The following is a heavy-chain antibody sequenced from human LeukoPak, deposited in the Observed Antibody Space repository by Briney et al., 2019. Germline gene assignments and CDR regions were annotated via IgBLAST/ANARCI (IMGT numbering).Heavy chain of an antibody. Sequence: GGSLRLSCAASGFTFSDYSMNWVRQAPGQGLEWISYIGIDSGNTNYANSVKGRFTISGDKAKNSLYLQMNSLRVEDTAVYYCARDHKYAFDNWGQGTLVTVSS. CDR3: ARDHKYAFDN. D-gene: IGHD2-2*01. CDR1: GFTFSDYS. CDR2: IGIDSGNT. V-gene: IGHV3-48*01. J-gene: IGHJ4*02.